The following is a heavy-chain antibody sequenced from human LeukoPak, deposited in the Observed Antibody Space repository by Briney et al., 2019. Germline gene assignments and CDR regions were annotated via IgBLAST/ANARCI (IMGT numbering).Heavy chain of an antibody. CDR3: ARLERGGSYLDY. CDR2: IYYSGST. Sequence: PSETLSLTCTVSGGSISSYYWSWIRQPPGKGLEWIGYIYYSGSTNYNPSLKSRVTISVDTSKNQFSLKLSSVTAADTAVYYCARLERGGSYLDYWGQGTLVTVSS. J-gene: IGHJ4*02. D-gene: IGHD1-26*01. CDR1: GGSISSYY. V-gene: IGHV4-59*08.